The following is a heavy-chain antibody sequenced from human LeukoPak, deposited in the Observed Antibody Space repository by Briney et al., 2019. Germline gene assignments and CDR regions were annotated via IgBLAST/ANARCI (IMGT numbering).Heavy chain of an antibody. CDR2: IYVGGST. CDR1: GGSIRSGSHL. V-gene: IGHV4-61*10. J-gene: IGHJ4*02. Sequence: PSETLSLTCTVSGGSIRSGSHLWSWIRQPAGKGLEWIGRIYVGGSTNYNPSLKSRVTISVDTSKNQFSLKLSSVTAADTAVYYCAREIPYLYYFDYWGQGTLVTVSS. CDR3: AREIPYLYYFDY.